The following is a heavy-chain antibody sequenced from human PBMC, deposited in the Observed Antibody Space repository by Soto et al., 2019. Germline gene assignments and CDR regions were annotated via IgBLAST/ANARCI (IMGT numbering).Heavy chain of an antibody. CDR3: ARDFTMGATYSGPSFYSMDV. CDR2: IWFDGTNY. Sequence: QVQLVESGGGVVQPGGSLRLSCAASGFTFSSYGMHWVRQAPGEGLEWVALIWFDGTNYRQADSVRGRFSISRDNSKNTLYLQRDSLRAGDTGVYYCARDFTMGATYSGPSFYSMDVWGQGTTVTVSS. CDR1: GFTFSSYG. V-gene: IGHV3-33*01. J-gene: IGHJ6*02. D-gene: IGHD1-26*01.